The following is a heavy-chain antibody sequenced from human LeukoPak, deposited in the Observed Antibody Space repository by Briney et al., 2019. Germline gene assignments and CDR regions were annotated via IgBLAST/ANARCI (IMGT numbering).Heavy chain of an antibody. CDR2: IRSKAFGETA. V-gene: IGHV3-49*04. J-gene: IGHJ4*02. D-gene: IGHD7-27*01. Sequence: PWGVLRLSCAASGFTFSTYSMNWVRQAPGKGLEWVGFIRSKAFGETAEYAASVKGRFTISRDDSKSIAYLQMNSLKTEDTAVYYCTRDRGSSTLGDYWGQGTLVTVSS. CDR3: TRDRGSSTLGDY. CDR1: GFTFSTYS.